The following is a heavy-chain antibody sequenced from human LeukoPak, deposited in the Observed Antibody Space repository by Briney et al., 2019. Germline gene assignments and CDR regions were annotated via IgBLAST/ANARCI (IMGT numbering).Heavy chain of an antibody. J-gene: IGHJ4*02. CDR3: ARASHDYGDYSHFDC. CDR2: IYHSGST. V-gene: IGHV4-39*07. CDR1: GGSISSGSYY. Sequence: PSETLSLTCTVSGGSISSGSYYWSWVRQPPGKGLEWIGEIYHSGSTNYNPSLKSRVTIAVDKSKNQFSLKLSSVTAADTAVYYCARASHDYGDYSHFDCWGQGTLVTVSS. D-gene: IGHD4-17*01.